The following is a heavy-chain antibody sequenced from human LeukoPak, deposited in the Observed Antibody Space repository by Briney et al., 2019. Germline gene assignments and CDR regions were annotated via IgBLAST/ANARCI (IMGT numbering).Heavy chain of an antibody. D-gene: IGHD2-15*01. CDR3: ARERAHCSGGSCYSNLIDY. CDR1: GGSISSGDYY. Sequence: NPSETLSLTCTVSGGSISSGDYYWSWIRQPPGKGLEWIGYIYYSGRTYYNPSLKSRVTISVDTSKNQFSLKLSSVTAADTAVYYCARERAHCSGGSCYSNLIDYWGQGTLVTVSS. CDR2: IYYSGRT. J-gene: IGHJ4*02. V-gene: IGHV4-30-4*01.